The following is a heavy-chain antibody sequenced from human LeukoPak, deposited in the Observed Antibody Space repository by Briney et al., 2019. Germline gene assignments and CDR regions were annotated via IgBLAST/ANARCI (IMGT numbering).Heavy chain of an antibody. Sequence: ASVKVSCKASGYTFTSYDINWVRQATGQGLEWMGWMNPNSGNTGYAQKFQGRVTMKTDTSTSTAYMELRSLRSDDTAVYYCARAPKLNDISMIMMFDPWGQGTLVTVSS. D-gene: IGHD3-22*01. CDR2: MNPNSGNT. J-gene: IGHJ5*02. CDR3: ARAPKLNDISMIMMFDP. V-gene: IGHV1-8*01. CDR1: GYTFTSYD.